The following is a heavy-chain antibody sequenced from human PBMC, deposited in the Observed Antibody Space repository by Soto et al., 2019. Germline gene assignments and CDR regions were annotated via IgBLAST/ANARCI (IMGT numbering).Heavy chain of an antibody. CDR3: ARHGDYGSGSYHKYYFDY. V-gene: IGHV4-59*08. Sequence: SETLSLTCTVSGGSISGYYWSWIRQPPGKGLEFMGYIYYSGGTNNNPSLKSRATMSVDTSKNQFSLKLSSVTAADTAVYFCARHGDYGSGSYHKYYFDYWGQGMLVTVSS. J-gene: IGHJ4*02. CDR1: GGSISGYY. D-gene: IGHD3-10*01. CDR2: IYYSGGT.